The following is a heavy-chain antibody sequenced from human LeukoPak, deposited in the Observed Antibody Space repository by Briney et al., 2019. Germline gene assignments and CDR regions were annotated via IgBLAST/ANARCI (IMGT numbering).Heavy chain of an antibody. V-gene: IGHV5-51*01. J-gene: IGHJ4*02. Sequence: GESLKISCKGYGYDFTNYWIGWVRQMPGKGLEWVGIIYPGDSDTRYSPSFQGQVTISADKSISTAYLQWSSLKASDTAMYYCARRVYKQLEYDYWGQGTLVTVSS. D-gene: IGHD6-13*01. CDR2: IYPGDSDT. CDR3: ARRVYKQLEYDY. CDR1: GYDFTNYW.